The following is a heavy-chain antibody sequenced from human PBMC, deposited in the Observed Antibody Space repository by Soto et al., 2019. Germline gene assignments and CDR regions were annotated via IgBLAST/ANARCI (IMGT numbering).Heavy chain of an antibody. J-gene: IGHJ2*01. CDR3: ARCYCSVGSCYSCWHFDL. D-gene: IGHD2-15*01. CDR1: GYTFTNYG. Sequence: QVQLVQSGSEVKKPGASVKVSCKASGYTFTNYGMSWVRQAPGQGLEWMGWISAYNGNTNHAQNVQGRDTMTTDTSTNTAYMGLRSLRSDDTAVYYCARCYCSVGSCYSCWHFDLWGRGALVTVSS. CDR2: ISAYNGNT. V-gene: IGHV1-18*01.